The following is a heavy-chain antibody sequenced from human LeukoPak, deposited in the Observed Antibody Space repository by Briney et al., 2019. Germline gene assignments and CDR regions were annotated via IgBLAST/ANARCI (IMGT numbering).Heavy chain of an antibody. CDR1: GFSFSGYY. CDR3: TRFRGYCSGATCYPYYFDY. CDR2: ISSSGGTTI. J-gene: IGHJ4*02. D-gene: IGHD2-15*01. Sequence: GGSLRLPCAASGFSFSGYYMSWIRQAPGKGLEWISYISSSGGTTIYYADSVKGRFTISRDNAENSLYLRMDSLRAEDTAVYYCTRFRGYCSGATCYPYYFDYWGQGTLVTVSS. V-gene: IGHV3-11*01.